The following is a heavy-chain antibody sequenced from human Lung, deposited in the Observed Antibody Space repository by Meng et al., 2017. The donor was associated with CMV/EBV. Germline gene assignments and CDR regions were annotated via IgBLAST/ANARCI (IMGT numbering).Heavy chain of an antibody. CDR1: GFIFSDYG. CDR3: ANILYSSSSDY. V-gene: IGHV3-30*18. CDR2: ISYGGSSR. J-gene: IGHJ4*02. Sequence: SCAASGFIFSDYGMHWFRQAPGKGLEWVAIISYGGSSRYYGDSVKGRFTISRDNSKNTLYLQMDSLRANDTAVYYCANILYSSSSDYWGQGTLVTVSS. D-gene: IGHD6-6*01.